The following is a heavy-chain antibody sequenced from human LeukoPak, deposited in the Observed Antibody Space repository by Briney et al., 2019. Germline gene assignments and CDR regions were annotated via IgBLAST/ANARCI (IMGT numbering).Heavy chain of an antibody. Sequence: GRSARLSCRASGFTFGDYAMTWVRQAPGKGREWVGLIRSKTYGGTTEYAAFVKGRFTISRDDSKSIGYLQMNSLKMEDTAVYYCSNWNYGGPPMNCWGQGTLVTVSS. V-gene: IGHV3-49*04. D-gene: IGHD1-7*01. CDR3: SNWNYGGPPMNC. J-gene: IGHJ4*02. CDR2: IRSKTYGGTT. CDR1: GFTFGDYA.